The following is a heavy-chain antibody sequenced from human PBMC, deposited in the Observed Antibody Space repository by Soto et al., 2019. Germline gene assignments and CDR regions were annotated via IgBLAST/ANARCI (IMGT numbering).Heavy chain of an antibody. V-gene: IGHV4-59*08. D-gene: IGHD2-15*01. CDR1: GGSFSGYY. Sequence: SDTLSLTCAVYGGSFSGYYWSWIRQSPGKGLEWIGYIYYTGSTNYNPSLKSPVTISVDTSKNQISLHLTSVTAADTAVYYCASKRYCSGGSCYDDYWGQGTLVTVSS. J-gene: IGHJ4*02. CDR3: ASKRYCSGGSCYDDY. CDR2: IYYTGST.